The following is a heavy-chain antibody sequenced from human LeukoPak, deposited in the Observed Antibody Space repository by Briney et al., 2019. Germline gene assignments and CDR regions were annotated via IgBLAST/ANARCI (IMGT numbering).Heavy chain of an antibody. CDR2: IYGGHVT. V-gene: IGHV3-53*01. J-gene: IGHJ5*02. D-gene: IGHD6-13*01. CDR3: ARGLYSRYWFFH. CDR1: GFIVSGNY. Sequence: GGPLRLSCAASGFIVSGNYMSWVRQAPGKGLEWISIIYGGHVTSYADSVKGRFTISRDDSESTLYLQMNNLRVEDTALYYCARGLYSRYWFFHWGQGTLVTVSS.